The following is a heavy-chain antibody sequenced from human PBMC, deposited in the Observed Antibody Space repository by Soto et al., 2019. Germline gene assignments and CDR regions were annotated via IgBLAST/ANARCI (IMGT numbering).Heavy chain of an antibody. CDR1: GFTFSSYW. CDR3: ARRHTNYDYIWGSYRYTQVDY. D-gene: IGHD3-16*02. V-gene: IGHV3-7*01. CDR2: IKQDGSEK. Sequence: GGSLRLSCAASGFTFSSYWMSWVRQAPGKGLEWVANIKQDGSEKYYVESVKGRFTISRDNAKNSLYLQMNSLRAEDTAVYYFARRHTNYDYIWGSYRYTQVDYWGQGTLVTVSS. J-gene: IGHJ4*02.